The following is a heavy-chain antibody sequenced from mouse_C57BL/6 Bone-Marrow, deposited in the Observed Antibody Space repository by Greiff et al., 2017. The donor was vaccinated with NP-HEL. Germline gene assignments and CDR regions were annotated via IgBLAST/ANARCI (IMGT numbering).Heavy chain of an antibody. CDR3: ARYRLWSKDPHWYFDV. CDR2: IYPGSGST. Sequence: QVQLQQPGAELVKPGASVKMSCKASGYTFTSYWITWVKQRPGQGLEWIGDIYPGSGSTNYNEKFKSKATLTVDQSSSTAYMQLSSLTSEDSAVYYCARYRLWSKDPHWYFDVWGTGTTVTVSS. J-gene: IGHJ1*03. D-gene: IGHD3-2*02. CDR1: GYTFTSYW. V-gene: IGHV1-55*01.